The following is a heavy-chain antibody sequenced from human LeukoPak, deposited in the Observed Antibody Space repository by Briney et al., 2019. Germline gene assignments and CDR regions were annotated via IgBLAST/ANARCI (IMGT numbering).Heavy chain of an antibody. CDR3: ARDRGGLGD. D-gene: IGHD3-16*01. CDR1: GFTFSSYG. CDR2: IWYDGSNK. J-gene: IGHJ4*02. V-gene: IGHV3-33*01. Sequence: GRSLRLSCAASGFTFSSYGMHWVRQAPGKGLEWVAVIWYDGSNKYYADSVRGRFTISRDNSKNTLYLQMNSLRAEDTAVYYCARDRGGLGDWGQGTLVTVSS.